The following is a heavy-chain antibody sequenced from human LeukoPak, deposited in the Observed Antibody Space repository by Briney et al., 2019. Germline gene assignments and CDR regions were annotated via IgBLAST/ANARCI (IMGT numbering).Heavy chain of an antibody. CDR3: AKDRYSSTTCSPDY. CDR1: GFTFSIYA. Sequence: GGSLRLSCEASGFTFSIYAMNWVRQAPGKGLEWVSGISGSGGNTYYADSVRGHFTISRDNSKNTLYVQLNSLRAEDTAVYYCAKDRYSSTTCSPDYWGQGTLVTVSS. CDR2: ISGSGGNT. J-gene: IGHJ4*02. D-gene: IGHD2-2*01. V-gene: IGHV3-23*01.